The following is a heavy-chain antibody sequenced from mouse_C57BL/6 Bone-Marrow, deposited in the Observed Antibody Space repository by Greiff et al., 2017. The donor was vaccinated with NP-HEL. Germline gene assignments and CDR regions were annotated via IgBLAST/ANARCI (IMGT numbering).Heavy chain of an antibody. CDR3: ARPLVTTVVAHFDY. V-gene: IGHV1-4*01. Sequence: LEESGAELARPGASVKMSCKASGYTFTSYTMHWVKQRPGQGLEWIGYINPSSGYTKYNQKFKDKATLTADKSSSTAYMQLSSLTSEDSAVYYCARPLVTTVVAHFDYWGQGTTLTVSS. CDR1: GYTFTSYT. CDR2: INPSSGYT. J-gene: IGHJ2*01. D-gene: IGHD1-1*01.